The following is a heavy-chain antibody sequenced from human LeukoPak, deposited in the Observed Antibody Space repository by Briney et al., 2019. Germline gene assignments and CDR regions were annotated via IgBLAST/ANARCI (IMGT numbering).Heavy chain of an antibody. CDR3: ARGGGLIVVAVGPVWAFDI. CDR1: GGTFSSYA. J-gene: IGHJ3*02. CDR2: IIPIFGTA. V-gene: IGHV1-69*06. Sequence: SVKVSCKASGGTFSSYAISWVRQAPGQGLEWMGGIIPIFGTANYAQKFQGRVTTTADKSTSTAYMELSSLRSEDTAVYYCARGGGLIVVAVGPVWAFDIWGQGTMVTVSS. D-gene: IGHD3-22*01.